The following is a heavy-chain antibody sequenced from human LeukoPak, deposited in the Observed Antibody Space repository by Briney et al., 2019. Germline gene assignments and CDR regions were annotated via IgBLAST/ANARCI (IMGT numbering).Heavy chain of an antibody. J-gene: IGHJ3*02. D-gene: IGHD3-22*01. CDR3: ARDYYDSSGLTPPDAFDI. CDR1: GGSISSYY. Sequence: SXXLSLTCTVSGGSISSYYWRWIRQPVGKGLEWIGRIYTSGSTKYNTSLKSRVTISVDTSKNQFSLKLSSVTAADTAVYYCARDYYDSSGLTPPDAFDIWGQGTMVTVSS. CDR2: IYTSGST. V-gene: IGHV4-4*07.